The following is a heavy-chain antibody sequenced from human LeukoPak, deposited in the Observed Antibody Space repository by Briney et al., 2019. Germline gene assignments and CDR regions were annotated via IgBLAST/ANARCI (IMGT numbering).Heavy chain of an antibody. D-gene: IGHD2-2*01. CDR2: INAGNGNT. Sequence: ASVKVSCKASGYTFTSYAMHWVRQAPGQRLEWMGWINAGNGNTKYSQEFQGRVTITRDTSASTAYMELSSLRSEDMAVYYCARAVVPAAKNNWFDPWGQGTLVTVSS. V-gene: IGHV1-3*03. J-gene: IGHJ5*02. CDR1: GYTFTSYA. CDR3: ARAVVPAAKNNWFDP.